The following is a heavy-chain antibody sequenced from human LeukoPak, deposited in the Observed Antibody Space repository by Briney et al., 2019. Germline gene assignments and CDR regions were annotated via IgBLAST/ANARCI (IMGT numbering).Heavy chain of an antibody. J-gene: IGHJ4*02. V-gene: IGHV3-7*01. CDR3: ARDPFKLWFGDPA. D-gene: IGHD3-10*01. Sequence: PGGSLRLSCAASGFTFSSYWMSWVRQAPGKGLEWVANIKQDGSEKYYVDFVKGRFTISRDNAKNSLYLQMNSLRAEDTAVYYCARDPFKLWFGDPARGQGTLVTVSS. CDR2: IKQDGSEK. CDR1: GFTFSSYW.